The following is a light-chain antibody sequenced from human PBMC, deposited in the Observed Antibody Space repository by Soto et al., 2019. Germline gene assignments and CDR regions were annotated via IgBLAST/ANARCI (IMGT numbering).Light chain of an antibody. V-gene: IGKV4-1*01. Sequence: DIVMTQSPDSLAVSLGERATINCKSSQSVLYSSDNNNYLAWFQQKPGQSPRLLFYWASTRESGVPDRFSGSGSGTDFTLTISSLQAEDEAVYYCQQYYNTPITFGQGTRLEIK. J-gene: IGKJ5*01. CDR1: QSVLYSSDNNNY. CDR2: WAS. CDR3: QQYYNTPIT.